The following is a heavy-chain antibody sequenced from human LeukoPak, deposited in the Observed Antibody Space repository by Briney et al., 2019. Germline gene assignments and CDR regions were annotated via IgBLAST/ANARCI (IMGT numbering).Heavy chain of an antibody. CDR3: ARRAPAEGDAFDI. Sequence: ASVKVSCKASGYTFTGYYMHWVRQAPGQGLEWMGWINPHSGDTNYAQKFQGRVTMTRDTSISTAYMELSRLRSDDTAVYYCARRAPAEGDAFDIWGQGTMVTVSS. CDR2: INPHSGDT. D-gene: IGHD2-15*01. J-gene: IGHJ3*02. V-gene: IGHV1-2*02. CDR1: GYTFTGYY.